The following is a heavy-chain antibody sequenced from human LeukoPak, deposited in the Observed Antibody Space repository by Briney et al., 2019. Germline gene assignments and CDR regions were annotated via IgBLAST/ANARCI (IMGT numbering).Heavy chain of an antibody. Sequence: GGSLRLSCAASGSTFRNFGMHWVRQAPGKGLEWVSSISSSSSYIYYADSVKGRFTISRDNAKNSLYLQMNSLRAEDTAVYYCARARGCSSGWYSVYWGQGTLVTVSS. D-gene: IGHD6-19*01. J-gene: IGHJ4*02. CDR1: GSTFRNFG. V-gene: IGHV3-21*01. CDR3: ARARGCSSGWYSVY. CDR2: ISSSSSYI.